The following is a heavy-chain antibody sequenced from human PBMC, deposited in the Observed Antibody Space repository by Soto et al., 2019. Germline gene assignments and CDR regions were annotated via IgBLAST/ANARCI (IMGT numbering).Heavy chain of an antibody. CDR1: GYSFTSYW. Sequence: GESLKISCKGSGYSFTSYWIGWVRQMPGKGLEWMGIIYPGDSDTRYSPSFQGQVTISADKSISTAYLQWSSLKASDTAMYYCARTQPNSYSSSSSGDAFDIWGQGTMVTVSS. CDR3: ARTQPNSYSSSSSGDAFDI. J-gene: IGHJ3*02. CDR2: IYPGDSDT. D-gene: IGHD6-6*01. V-gene: IGHV5-51*01.